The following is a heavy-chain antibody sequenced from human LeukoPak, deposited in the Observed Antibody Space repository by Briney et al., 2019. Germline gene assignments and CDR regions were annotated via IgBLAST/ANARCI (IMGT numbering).Heavy chain of an antibody. Sequence: ASVKVSCKASGYTFTSYGISWVRQAPGQGLEWMGWISAYNGNTNYAQKLQGRVTMTTDTSTSTAYMELRSLRSDDTAVYYCARDLPMVRGVIIIDDAFDIWGQGTMVTVS. CDR3: ARDLPMVRGVIIIDDAFDI. J-gene: IGHJ3*02. V-gene: IGHV1-18*01. D-gene: IGHD3-10*01. CDR2: ISAYNGNT. CDR1: GYTFTSYG.